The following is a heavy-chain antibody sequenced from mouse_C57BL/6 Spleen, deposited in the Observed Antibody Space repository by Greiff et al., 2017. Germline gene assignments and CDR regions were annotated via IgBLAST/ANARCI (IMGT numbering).Heavy chain of an antibody. Sequence: VQLQQSGAELVRPGASVKLSCTASGFNIKDYYMHWVKQRPEQGLEWIGRIDPEDGDTEYAPKFQGKATMTADTSSNTAYLQLSSLTSEDTAVYYCTMGDYGSSFGYYFDYWGQGTTLTVSS. CDR1: GFNIKDYY. D-gene: IGHD1-1*01. J-gene: IGHJ2*01. V-gene: IGHV14-1*01. CDR2: IDPEDGDT. CDR3: TMGDYGSSFGYYFDY.